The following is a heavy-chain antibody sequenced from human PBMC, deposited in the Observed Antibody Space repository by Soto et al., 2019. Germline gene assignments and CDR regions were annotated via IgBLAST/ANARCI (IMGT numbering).Heavy chain of an antibody. J-gene: IGHJ4*02. CDR1: GFTFSSYA. Sequence: EVQLLESGGGLVQPGGSLRLSCAASGFTFSSYAMSWVRQAPGKGLEWVSAIGGSGGSTYYADSVKGRITISRDNSKNTLYLQMNSLRAEDTAVYYCAKLYYYDSSGAHYFDYWGQGTLVTVSS. D-gene: IGHD3-22*01. CDR3: AKLYYYDSSGAHYFDY. CDR2: IGGSGGST. V-gene: IGHV3-23*01.